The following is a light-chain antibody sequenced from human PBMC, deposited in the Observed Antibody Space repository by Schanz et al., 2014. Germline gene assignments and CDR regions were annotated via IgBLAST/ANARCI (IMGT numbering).Light chain of an antibody. V-gene: IGKV3-20*01. J-gene: IGKJ1*01. CDR1: QRVTSNS. CDR3: QQYASSPRT. CDR2: GAS. Sequence: EIVLTQSPGTLSLSPGERATLSCRASQRVTSNSLAWYQQKPGQAPRLLIYGASSRATGTPDRFSGSASGTDFTLTINSVEPEDFAVYYCQQYASSPRTFGQGTKVEIK.